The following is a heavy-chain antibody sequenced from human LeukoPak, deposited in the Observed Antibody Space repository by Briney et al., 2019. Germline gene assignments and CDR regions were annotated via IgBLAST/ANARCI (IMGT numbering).Heavy chain of an antibody. CDR3: SYDFWSGYYPSLDY. V-gene: IGHV3-49*04. Sequence: PGGSLRLSCTASGFTFGDYAMSWVRKAPGKGLEWVGFIRSKAYGGTTEYAASVKGRFTISRDDSKSIAYLQMNSLKTEDTAVYYCSYDFWSGYYPSLDYWGQGTLVTVSS. CDR1: GFTFGDYA. J-gene: IGHJ4*02. D-gene: IGHD3-3*01. CDR2: IRSKAYGGTT.